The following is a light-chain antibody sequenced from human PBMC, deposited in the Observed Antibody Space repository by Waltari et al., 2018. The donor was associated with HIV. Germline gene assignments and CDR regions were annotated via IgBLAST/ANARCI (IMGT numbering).Light chain of an antibody. CDR1: NIGSKT. J-gene: IGLJ2*01. CDR3: QVWDSISFYMI. Sequence: SFVLTQPPSVSVAPGKTASITCGGNNIGSKTVQWYQQKAGQAPVLVIFYNNDRPSGISERFSGSNSENTATLTISRAEAGDEADYYCQVWDSISFYMIFGGGTKLTVL. CDR2: YNN. V-gene: IGLV3-21*01.